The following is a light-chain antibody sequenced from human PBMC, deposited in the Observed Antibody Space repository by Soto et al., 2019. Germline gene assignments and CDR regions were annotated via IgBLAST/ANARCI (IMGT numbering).Light chain of an antibody. J-gene: IGLJ3*02. CDR2: RNN. CDR1: SSNIGSEY. CDR3: AARDDSLSGHWV. V-gene: IGLV1-47*01. Sequence: QYVLTQPPSASGTPGQSVTISCSGSSSNIGSEYVVWYQHLPGTAPKLLIYRNNQRPSRVPDRFAGSKSGTSASLAISGLRSEDEADYYCAARDDSLSGHWVFGGGTKVTVL.